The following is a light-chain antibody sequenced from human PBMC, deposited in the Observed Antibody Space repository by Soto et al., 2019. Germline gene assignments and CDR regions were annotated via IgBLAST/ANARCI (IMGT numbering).Light chain of an antibody. J-gene: IGKJ5*01. CDR2: DVS. CDR3: QQFNTYPIT. Sequence: AIHLTQSPSSLSASVGDRVTITCRASQDIRGALAWYQKKPGKAPKFLIFDVSTLQSGVPSRFSGSGSGTVFTFTISSLQPEDFGTYYCQQFNTYPITFGQGTRLEIK. CDR1: QDIRGA. V-gene: IGKV1-13*02.